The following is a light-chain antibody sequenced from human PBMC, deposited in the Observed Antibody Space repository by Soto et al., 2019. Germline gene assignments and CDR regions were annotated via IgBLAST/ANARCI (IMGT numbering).Light chain of an antibody. J-gene: IGKJ1*01. CDR3: QHYNTYPWT. CDR1: QSISSW. Sequence: DIQMTQSPSILSASVGDRVTITCRASQSISSWLAWYQQKPGKAPNLLIHKASHLESGVPSRFSGSGSGTEFTLTISSLQPGDFATYYCQHYNTYPWTFGQGTKVDNK. V-gene: IGKV1-5*03. CDR2: KAS.